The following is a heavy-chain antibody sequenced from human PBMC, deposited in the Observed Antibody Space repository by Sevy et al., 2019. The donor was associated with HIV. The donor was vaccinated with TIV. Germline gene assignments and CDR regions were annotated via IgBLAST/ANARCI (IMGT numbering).Heavy chain of an antibody. J-gene: IGHJ6*02. V-gene: IGHV1-18*01. CDR2: ISAYNGNT. CDR3: ARDWEYYDFWSGYFYYYYYGMDV. D-gene: IGHD3-3*01. Sequence: ASVKVSCKASGYTFTSYGISWVRQAPGQGLEWMGWISAYNGNTNYAQKLQGRVTMTTDTSTSTAYMELRSLRSDDTAVYYCARDWEYYDFWSGYFYYYYYGMDVWGQWTTVTVSS. CDR1: GYTFTSYG.